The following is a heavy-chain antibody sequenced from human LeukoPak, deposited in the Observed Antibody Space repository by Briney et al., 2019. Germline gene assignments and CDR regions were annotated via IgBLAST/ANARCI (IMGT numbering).Heavy chain of an antibody. V-gene: IGHV3-23*01. CDR3: AKSGYGAPGGY. CDR2: ISNSGDST. CDR1: GFTFSNYA. J-gene: IGHJ4*02. Sequence: GESLRLSCAASGFTFSNYAMNWVRQDPGKGLQWVSGISNSGDSTFYADSVKGRFTISRDNSKNTLYLQMNSLRSEDTAVYYCAKSGYGAPGGYWGQGTLVTVSS. D-gene: IGHD4-17*01.